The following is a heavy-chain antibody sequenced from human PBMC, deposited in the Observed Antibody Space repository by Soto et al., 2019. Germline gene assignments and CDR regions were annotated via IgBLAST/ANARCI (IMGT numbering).Heavy chain of an antibody. J-gene: IGHJ5*02. V-gene: IGHV1-69*01. CDR3: AREGPPDIAGFDP. Sequence: QVQLVQSGAEVKKPGSSVKVSCKASGGTFSIYTISWVRQAPGQGLEWMGGSANSAQKFQGRLTVTADESTSTVYLELSSLPSADTAVYYCAREGPPDIAGFDPWGQGTLVSVSS. CDR2: SA. D-gene: IGHD2-15*01. CDR1: GGTFSIYT.